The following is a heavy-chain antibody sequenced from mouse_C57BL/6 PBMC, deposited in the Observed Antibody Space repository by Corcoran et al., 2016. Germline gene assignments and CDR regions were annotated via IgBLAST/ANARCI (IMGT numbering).Heavy chain of an antibody. CDR2: INTYSGVP. CDR1: GYTFTTCG. CDR3: SRRDYYGSSYGYFDV. D-gene: IGHD1-1*01. Sequence: QIQLVQSGPELKKPGEAVEISCKASGYTFTTCGRSWVKHAPGKGVKWMGGINTYSGVPTYADDFKGRFAFSLETSASTAYLQINNLKNEDTATYFCSRRDYYGSSYGYFDVWGTGTTVTVSS. V-gene: IGHV9-3*01. J-gene: IGHJ1*03.